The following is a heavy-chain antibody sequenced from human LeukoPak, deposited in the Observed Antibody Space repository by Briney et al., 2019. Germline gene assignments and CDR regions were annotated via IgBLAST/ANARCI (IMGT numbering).Heavy chain of an antibody. CDR2: ISAYNGNT. J-gene: IGHJ5*02. D-gene: IGHD3-22*01. V-gene: IGHV1-18*01. CDR3: ATGRYYYDSSGYSGAWFDP. CDR1: GYTFTSYG. Sequence: GASVKVSCKASGYTFTSYGISWVRQAPGQGLEWMGWISAYNGNTNYAQKLQGRVTMTTDTSTSTAYMELRSLRSEDTAVYYCATGRYYYDSSGYSGAWFDPWGQGTLVTVSS.